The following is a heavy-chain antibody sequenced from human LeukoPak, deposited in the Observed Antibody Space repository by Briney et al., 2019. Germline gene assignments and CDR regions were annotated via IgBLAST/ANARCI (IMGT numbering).Heavy chain of an antibody. CDR2: INPSGGST. D-gene: IGHD3-9*01. CDR1: GYTFTSYY. V-gene: IGHV1-46*01. J-gene: IGHJ4*02. Sequence: ASVKVSCKASGYTFTSYYMHWVRQAPGQGLEWMGIINPSGGSTSYAQKFQGRVTMTRDMSTSTVYMELNSLRAEDTAVYYCARGLFSYDIFDLWGQGTLVTVSS. CDR3: ARGLFSYDIFDL.